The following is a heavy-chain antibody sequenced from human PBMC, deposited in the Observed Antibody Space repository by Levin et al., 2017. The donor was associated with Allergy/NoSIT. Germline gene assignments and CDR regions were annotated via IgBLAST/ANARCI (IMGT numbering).Heavy chain of an antibody. J-gene: IGHJ5*02. CDR1: GGSFSGYY. CDR3: ARGRPKGYGSNSVFGWFDP. CDR2: INHSGST. V-gene: IGHV4-34*01. D-gene: IGHD4-23*01. Sequence: SETLSLTCAVYGGSFSGYYWSWIRQPPGKGLEWIGEINHSGSTNYNPSLKSRVTISVDTSKNQFSLKLSSVTAADTAVYYCARGRPKGYGSNSVFGWFDPWGQGTLVTVSS.